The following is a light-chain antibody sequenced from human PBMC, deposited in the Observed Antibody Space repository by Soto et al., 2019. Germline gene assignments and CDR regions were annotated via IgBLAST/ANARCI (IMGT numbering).Light chain of an antibody. CDR3: HQYKDFTYT. V-gene: IGKV3-15*01. CDR1: QSVRIN. CDR2: DAS. Sequence: EIVMTQSPATLSLSPGESVTLSCRTSQSVRINLSWYQQKPGQSPRLLIYDASTRATGIPARFSGSGSATEFTLTISSLQSEDFAVYYCHQYKDFTYTFGQGTRLEIK. J-gene: IGKJ5*01.